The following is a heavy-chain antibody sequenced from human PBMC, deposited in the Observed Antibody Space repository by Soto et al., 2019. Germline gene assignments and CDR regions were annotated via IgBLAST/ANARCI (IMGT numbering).Heavy chain of an antibody. CDR1: RGSISSYY. CDR2: IHRTGST. D-gene: IGHD3-10*01. J-gene: IGHJ5*02. V-gene: IGHV4-59*01. CDR3: ARESAGSGKNNWFDP. Sequence: NPSETLSLTCSASRGSISSYYWSWVRQPPGKGLEWIGFIHRTGSTKYNPSLESRVTISVDTSQNQLSLRLSSVTAADTAVYYCARESAGSGKNNWFDPWGQGILVTVSS.